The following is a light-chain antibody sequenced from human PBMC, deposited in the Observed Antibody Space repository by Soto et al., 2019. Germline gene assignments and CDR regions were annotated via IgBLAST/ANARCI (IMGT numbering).Light chain of an antibody. V-gene: IGKV1-33*01. CDR3: QQYDNLPFT. CDR2: GAS. J-gene: IGKJ3*01. Sequence: DIQMTQSPSSLSASVGDRVTITCQASQDISNYLNWYQQIPGQAPKLLIYGASNLETGVPSRFSGSASGTDFSFTISSLQTEDIATYYCQQYDNLPFTFGPGTKVDIK. CDR1: QDISNY.